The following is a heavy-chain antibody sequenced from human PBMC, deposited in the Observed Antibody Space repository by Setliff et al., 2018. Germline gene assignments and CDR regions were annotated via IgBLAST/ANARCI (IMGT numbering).Heavy chain of an antibody. J-gene: IGHJ4*02. CDR2: IKPGIDTT. Sequence: GASVKVSCKTPGKTDDSYHIHWVRQAPGQGLEWMGVIKPGIDTTTYAEMFQGRVTLTRDTSISTSYMQLNSLTSDDTAVYYCARPGAIPEPGTGVLGWGQGTLVTVSS. CDR3: ARPGAIPEPGTGVLG. D-gene: IGHD3-16*01. V-gene: IGHV1-46*02. CDR1: GKTDDSYH.